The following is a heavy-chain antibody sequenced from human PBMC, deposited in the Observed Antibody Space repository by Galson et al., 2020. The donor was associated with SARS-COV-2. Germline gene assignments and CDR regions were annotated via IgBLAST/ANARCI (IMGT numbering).Heavy chain of an antibody. J-gene: IGHJ4*02. CDR3: ARDRILTGSFDY. Sequence: GESLKISCAASGFTFSSYAMHWVRQAPGKGLEWVAVISYDGSNKYYADSVKGRFTISRDNSKNTLYLQMNSLRAEDTAVYYCARDRILTGSFDYWGQGTLVIVSS. CDR1: GFTFSSYA. D-gene: IGHD3-9*01. V-gene: IGHV3-30*04. CDR2: ISYDGSNK.